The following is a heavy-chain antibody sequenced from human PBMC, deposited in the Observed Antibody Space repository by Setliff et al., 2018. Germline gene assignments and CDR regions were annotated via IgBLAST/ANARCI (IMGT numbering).Heavy chain of an antibody. CDR3: ARALASAGTVYFDY. D-gene: IGHD6-13*01. J-gene: IGHJ4*02. V-gene: IGHV5-51*01. CDR1: GYTFTSYW. CDR2: IHPGNSNT. Sequence: PGASLKISCKVSGYTFTSYWIGWVRQAPGEGLEWMGVIHPGNSNTRYSPSFQGQVTISADKSISTAYLQWSSLKASDTAMYYCARALASAGTVYFDYWGQGTLVTVSS.